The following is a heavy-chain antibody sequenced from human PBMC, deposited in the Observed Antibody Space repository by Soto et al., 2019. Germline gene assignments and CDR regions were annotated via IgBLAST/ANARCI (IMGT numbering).Heavy chain of an antibody. CDR2: IYYSGST. V-gene: IGHV4-30-4*01. J-gene: IGHJ4*02. CDR3: ARGRGYSYGYCFDY. Sequence: PSETLSLTCTVSGGSISSGDYYWSWTRQPPGKGLEWIGYIYYSGSTYYNPSLKSRVTISVDTSKNQFSLKLSSVTAADTAAYYCARGRGYSYGYCFDYWGQGTLVTVSS. D-gene: IGHD5-18*01. CDR1: GGSISSGDYY.